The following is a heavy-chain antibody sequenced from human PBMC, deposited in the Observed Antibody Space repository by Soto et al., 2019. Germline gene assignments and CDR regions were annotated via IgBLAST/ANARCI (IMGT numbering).Heavy chain of an antibody. Sequence: VQLQQWGAGLLKPSETLSLTCAVYGGSFSGYYWSWIRQPPGKGLEWIGEINHSGSTNYNPSLKSRVTIAVDTSKNQFSLKLSSVTAADTAVYYWASMTTGSNWFDPWGQGTLVTVSS. CDR2: INHSGST. V-gene: IGHV4-34*01. J-gene: IGHJ5*02. CDR3: ASMTTGSNWFDP. CDR1: GGSFSGYY. D-gene: IGHD4-17*01.